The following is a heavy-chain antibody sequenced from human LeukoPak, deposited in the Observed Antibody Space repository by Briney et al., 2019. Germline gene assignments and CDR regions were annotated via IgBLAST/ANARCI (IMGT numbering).Heavy chain of an antibody. CDR1: GFTFTTYA. J-gene: IGHJ4*02. CDR3: AHAGGYNSDY. CDR2: ISGSGGNT. D-gene: IGHD5-24*01. V-gene: IGHV3-23*01. Sequence: PGGSLRLSCAASGFTFTTYAMSWVRQAPGKGLEWVSGISGSGGNTYYADSVKGRYTISRDNSTNTLYLQMNTLRAEDTAVYYCAHAGGYNSDYWGQGTLVTVSS.